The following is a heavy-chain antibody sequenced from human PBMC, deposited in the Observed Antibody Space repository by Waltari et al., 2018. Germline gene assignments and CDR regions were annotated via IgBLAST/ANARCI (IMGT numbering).Heavy chain of an antibody. V-gene: IGHV3-23*01. CDR3: AKGLRIAVAGVDDAFDI. J-gene: IGHJ3*02. D-gene: IGHD6-19*01. CDR2: ISGSGGST. CDR1: GFTFSSYA. Sequence: EVQLLESGGGLVQPGGSLRLSCAASGFTFSSYAMSWVRQAPGKGLEWVSAISGSGGSTYYADSVKGRFTISRDHSKNTLYLQMNSLRAEDTAVYYCAKGLRIAVAGVDDAFDIWGQGTMVTVSS.